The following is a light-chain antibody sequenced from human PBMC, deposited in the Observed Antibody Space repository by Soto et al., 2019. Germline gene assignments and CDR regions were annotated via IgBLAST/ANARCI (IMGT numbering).Light chain of an antibody. CDR1: QSVSSSY. V-gene: IGKV3-20*01. CDR2: GAS. J-gene: IGKJ4*01. Sequence: IVLTQSPGTLSLSPGERATLSCRASQSVSSSYLAWYQQKPGQAPRLLIYGASSRATGIPDRFSGSGSGTDFTLTISRLEPEDFAVYYCQQYLFGGGTKVDIK. CDR3: QQYL.